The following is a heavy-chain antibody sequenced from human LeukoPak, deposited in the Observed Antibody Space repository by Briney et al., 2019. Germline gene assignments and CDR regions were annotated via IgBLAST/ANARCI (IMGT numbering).Heavy chain of an antibody. D-gene: IGHD3-3*01. CDR1: GFTFSSYS. V-gene: IGHV3-21*01. Sequence: GGSLRLSCAASGFTFSSYSMNWVRQAPGKGLEWVSSISSSSSYIYYADSVKGRFTISRDNAKNSLYLQMNSLRAEDTAVYYCARDLNDFWSGYPNWFDPWGQGTLVTVTS. CDR2: ISSSSSYI. CDR3: ARDLNDFWSGYPNWFDP. J-gene: IGHJ5*02.